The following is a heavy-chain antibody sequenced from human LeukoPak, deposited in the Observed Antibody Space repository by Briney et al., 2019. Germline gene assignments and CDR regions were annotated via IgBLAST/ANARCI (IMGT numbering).Heavy chain of an antibody. CDR2: IKQDGSEK. D-gene: IGHD2-15*01. CDR1: GFTFSSYW. V-gene: IGHV3-7*01. J-gene: IGHJ4*02. Sequence: GGSLRLSCAASGFTFSSYWMSWVRQAPGKGLEWVANIKQDGSEKYYVDSVKGRFTISRDNAKNSLYLQMNSLRAEDTAVYYCARECSSFCSGGSCYSDYWGQRGLVADCS. CDR3: ARECSSFCSGGSCYSDY.